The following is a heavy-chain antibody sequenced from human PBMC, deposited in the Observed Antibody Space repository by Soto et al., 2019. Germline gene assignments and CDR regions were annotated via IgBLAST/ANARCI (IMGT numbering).Heavy chain of an antibody. V-gene: IGHV3-30-3*01. CDR3: ARDLVVGATNSPPVFDY. J-gene: IGHJ4*02. Sequence: GGSLRLSCAASGFTFSSYAMHWVRQAPGKGLEWVAVISYDGSNKYYADSVKGRFTISRDNSKNTLYLQMNSLRAEDTAVYYCARDLVVGATNSPPVFDYWGQGTLVTVSS. CDR2: ISYDGSNK. CDR1: GFTFSSYA. D-gene: IGHD1-26*01.